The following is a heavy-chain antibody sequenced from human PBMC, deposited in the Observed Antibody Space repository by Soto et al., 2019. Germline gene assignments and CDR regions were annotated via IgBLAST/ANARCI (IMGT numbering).Heavy chain of an antibody. CDR2: IYYSGST. D-gene: IGHD4-17*01. Sequence: SETLALTGTVSGGSISSSSYYWGGIRQPPRKGLEWIGSIYYSGSTYYNPSLKSRVTISVDTSKNQFSLKLSSVTAADTAVYYCAGSDYGDDASFDIWGQGTMAT. CDR1: GGSISSSSYY. CDR3: AGSDYGDDASFDI. V-gene: IGHV4-39*01. J-gene: IGHJ3*02.